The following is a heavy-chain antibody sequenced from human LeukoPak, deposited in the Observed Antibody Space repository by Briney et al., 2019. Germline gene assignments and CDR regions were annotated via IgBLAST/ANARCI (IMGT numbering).Heavy chain of an antibody. V-gene: IGHV4-38-2*01. Sequence: SETLSLTCGVSGYSISSGYSWVWIRQPPGKGLEWIASITHSGDTYYNPSLKSRVTISRDTSKNQFSLNLSSVTAADTAVYYCARTPARSGWAYYFDYWGQGALVTVSS. CDR1: GYSISSGYS. CDR2: ITHSGDT. CDR3: ARTPARSGWAYYFDY. D-gene: IGHD6-19*01. J-gene: IGHJ4*02.